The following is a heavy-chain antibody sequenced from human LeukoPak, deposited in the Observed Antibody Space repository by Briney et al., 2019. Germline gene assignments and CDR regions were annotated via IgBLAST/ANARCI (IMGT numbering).Heavy chain of an antibody. CDR3: AKDYCSSTTCYYNY. CDR2: ISWNSGNI. CDR1: GFTFSSYS. J-gene: IGHJ4*02. V-gene: IGHV3-9*01. Sequence: GGSLRLSCAVSGFTFSSYSMNWVRQAPGKGLEWVSGISWNSGNIGYADSVKGRFTISRDNAKNSLFLQMNSLRAEDTALYYCAKDYCSSTTCYYNYWGQGTLVTVSS. D-gene: IGHD2-2*01.